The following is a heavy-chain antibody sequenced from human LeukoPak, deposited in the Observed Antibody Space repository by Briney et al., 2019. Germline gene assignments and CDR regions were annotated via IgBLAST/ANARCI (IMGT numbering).Heavy chain of an antibody. CDR1: GYTFTGYY. V-gene: IGHV1-2*02. D-gene: IGHD2-2*01. Sequence: ASVKVSRKASGYTFTGYYIHWVRQAPGQGLEWMGWINPNSGGTKYEQKFQGRVTMTRDTSISTAYMELSRLRSDDTAVYYCARDGSWGSTSYSDYWGQGTLVTVSS. CDR3: ARDGSWGSTSYSDY. CDR2: INPNSGGT. J-gene: IGHJ4*02.